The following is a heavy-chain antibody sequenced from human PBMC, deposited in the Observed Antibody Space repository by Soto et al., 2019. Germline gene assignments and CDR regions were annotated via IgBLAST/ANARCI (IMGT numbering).Heavy chain of an antibody. Sequence: GGSLRLSCSASGFTFSSYDMHWVRQGPGKGLEWVSAIGTAGDTNYAGSVKGRFTISRDNSKDTLYLQMNSLRAEDTAVYYCAKGGDKGDYDFWSGYVYWGQGTLVTVSS. CDR1: GFTFSSYD. CDR2: IGTAGDT. V-gene: IGHV3-13*04. CDR3: AKGGDKGDYDFWSGYVY. D-gene: IGHD3-3*01. J-gene: IGHJ4*02.